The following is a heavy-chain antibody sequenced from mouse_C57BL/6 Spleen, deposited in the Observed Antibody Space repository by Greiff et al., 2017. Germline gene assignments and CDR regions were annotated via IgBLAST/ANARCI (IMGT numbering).Heavy chain of an antibody. Sequence: QVQLQQSGPGLVQPSQSLSITCTVSGFSLTSYGVHWVRQSPGKGLEWLGVIWRGGSTDYNAAFMSRLSITKDNSKSQVFFKMNSLQADDTAIYYCAKNRIYYDYDGYAMDYWGQGTSVTVSS. D-gene: IGHD2-4*01. CDR1: GFSLTSYG. CDR2: IWRGGST. CDR3: AKNRIYYDYDGYAMDY. V-gene: IGHV2-5*01. J-gene: IGHJ4*01.